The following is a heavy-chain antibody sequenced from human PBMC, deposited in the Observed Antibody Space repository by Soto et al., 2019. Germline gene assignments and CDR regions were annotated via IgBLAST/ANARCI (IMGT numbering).Heavy chain of an antibody. V-gene: IGHV3-9*01. Sequence: EVQLVESGGGLVQPGRSLRLSCAASGFTFDDYAMHWVRQAPGKGLEWVSGISWNSGSIGYADSVKGRFTISRDNAKNSLYLQMDSLRAEDTALYYGAKDIRPFYDYIWGKTLADPWGQGTLVTVSS. CDR2: ISWNSGSI. CDR3: AKDIRPFYDYIWGKTLADP. D-gene: IGHD3-16*01. CDR1: GFTFDDYA. J-gene: IGHJ5*02.